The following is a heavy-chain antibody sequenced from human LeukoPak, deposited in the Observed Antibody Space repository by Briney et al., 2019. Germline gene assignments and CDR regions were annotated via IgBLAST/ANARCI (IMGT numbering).Heavy chain of an antibody. D-gene: IGHD4-11*01. J-gene: IGHJ6*02. CDR2: ISSSSSYI. CDR3: ARPAYTNSQYYYGMDV. CDR1: GFVFSTSN. V-gene: IGHV3-21*01. Sequence: GGSLRLSCAASGFVFSTSNMNWVRQAPGKGLEWVSSISSSSSYIFYADSVKGRFTISRDNAKNSLYLQMNSLRAEDTAVYYCARPAYTNSQYYYGMDVWGPGTTVAVSS.